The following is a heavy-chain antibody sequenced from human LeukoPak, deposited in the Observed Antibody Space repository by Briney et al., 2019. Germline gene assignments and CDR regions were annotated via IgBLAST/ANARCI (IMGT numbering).Heavy chain of an antibody. J-gene: IGHJ4*02. V-gene: IGHV3-43D*03. Sequence: TGGSLRLSCAASGFTFDDYAMHWVRRAPGKGLEWVSLISWDGGSTYYADSVKGRFTISRDNAKNSLYLQMNSLRAEDTAVYYCARDPTMIDKYQGNHGAYWGQGTLVTVSS. D-gene: IGHD3-22*01. CDR1: GFTFDDYA. CDR3: ARDPTMIDKYQGNHGAY. CDR2: ISWDGGST.